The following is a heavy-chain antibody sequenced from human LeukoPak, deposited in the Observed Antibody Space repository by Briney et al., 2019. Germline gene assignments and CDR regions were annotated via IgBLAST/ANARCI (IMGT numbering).Heavy chain of an antibody. CDR3: ASGHPGDYGSGSYFDY. Sequence: SETLSLTCTVSGGSISSSSYYWGWIRQPPGKGLEWIGSIYYSGSTYYNPSLKSRVTISVDTSKNQFSLKLSSVTAADTAVYYCASGHPGDYGSGSYFDYWGQGTLVTVSS. CDR1: GGSISSSSYY. J-gene: IGHJ4*02. V-gene: IGHV4-39*07. D-gene: IGHD3-10*01. CDR2: IYYSGST.